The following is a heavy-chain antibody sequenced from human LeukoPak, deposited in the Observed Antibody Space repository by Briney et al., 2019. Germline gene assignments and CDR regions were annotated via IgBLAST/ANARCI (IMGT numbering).Heavy chain of an antibody. CDR2: ISTTSNYI. CDR3: ARVRIDILTGYYSYHFDY. CDR1: GFTFSSHS. J-gene: IGHJ4*02. V-gene: IGHV3-21*01. Sequence: GGSLRLSCAASGFTFSSHSMNWVRQAPGKGLEWVSSISTTSNYIYYADSVKGRFTISRDNAKNSLFLQMNSLRAEDTAVYYCARVRIDILTGYYSYHFDYWGQGTLVTVSS. D-gene: IGHD3-9*01.